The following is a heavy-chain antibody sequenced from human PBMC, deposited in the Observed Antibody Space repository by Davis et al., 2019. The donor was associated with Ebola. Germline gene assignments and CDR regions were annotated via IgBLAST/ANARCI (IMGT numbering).Heavy chain of an antibody. Sequence: GESLKISCAASGFTFSSYDMHWVRQATGKGLEWVSGLGSAGDTYYPGSVKGRFTISRENAKNSLYLQMNSLRAGDTAVYYCARGTGAAGTLWYFDLWGRGTLVTVSS. CDR1: GFTFSSYD. J-gene: IGHJ2*01. D-gene: IGHD6-13*01. V-gene: IGHV3-13*01. CDR2: LGSAGDT. CDR3: ARGTGAAGTLWYFDL.